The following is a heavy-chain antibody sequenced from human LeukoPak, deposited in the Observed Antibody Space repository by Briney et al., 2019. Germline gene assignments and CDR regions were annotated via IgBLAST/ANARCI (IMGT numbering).Heavy chain of an antibody. CDR3: ARGKWDVVPAASSLRAFDI. J-gene: IGHJ3*02. D-gene: IGHD2-2*01. Sequence: PGGSLRLSCAASGFTFSTSGMHWVRQAPGKGLEWVALISDDGSDESYADSVKGRFTISRDNSKNTLYLQMNSLRAEDTAVYYCARGKWDVVPAASSLRAFDIWGQGTMVTVSS. CDR2: ISDDGSDE. V-gene: IGHV3-30*03. CDR1: GFTFSTSG.